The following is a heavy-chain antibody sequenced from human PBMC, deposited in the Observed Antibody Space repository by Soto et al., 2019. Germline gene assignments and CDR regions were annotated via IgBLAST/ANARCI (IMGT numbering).Heavy chain of an antibody. D-gene: IGHD2-15*01. J-gene: IGHJ3*02. CDR2: ISSSSSYI. CDR3: ARDKNCSGGSCYSFFDAFDI. V-gene: IGHV3-21*01. CDR1: GFTFSSYS. Sequence: GGSLRLSCAASGFTFSSYSMNWVRQAPGKGLEWVSSISSSSSYIYYADSVKGRFTISRDNAKNSLYLQMNSLRAEDTAVYYCARDKNCSGGSCYSFFDAFDIWGQGTMVTVSS.